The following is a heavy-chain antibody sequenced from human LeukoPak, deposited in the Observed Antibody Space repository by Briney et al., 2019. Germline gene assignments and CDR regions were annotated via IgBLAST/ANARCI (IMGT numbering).Heavy chain of an antibody. D-gene: IGHD5-18*01. CDR2: IYHSGST. J-gene: IGHJ4*02. CDR3: ARGSYGPNFDY. Sequence: SETLSLTCTVSGGSISSSSYYWGWIRQPPGKGLEWIGYIYHSGSTYYNPSLKSRVTISVDRSKNQFSLKLSSVTAADTAVYYCARGSYGPNFDYWGQGTLVTVSS. V-gene: IGHV4-30-2*01. CDR1: GGSISSSSYY.